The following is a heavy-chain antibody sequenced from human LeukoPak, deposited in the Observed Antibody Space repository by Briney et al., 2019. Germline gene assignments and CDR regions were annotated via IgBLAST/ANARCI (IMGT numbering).Heavy chain of an antibody. CDR2: INPNSGGT. J-gene: IGHJ4*02. CDR1: GYTFTGYY. D-gene: IGHD3-3*01. CDR3: ARDPAKIYYDFWSGSRRAVPT. Sequence: ASVKVSCKASGYTFTGYYMHWVRQAPGQGLEWMGWINPNSGGTNYAQKFQGRVTMTRDTSISTAYMELSRLRSDDTAVYYCARDPAKIYYDFWSGSRRAVPTRGQGTLVTVSS. V-gene: IGHV1-2*02.